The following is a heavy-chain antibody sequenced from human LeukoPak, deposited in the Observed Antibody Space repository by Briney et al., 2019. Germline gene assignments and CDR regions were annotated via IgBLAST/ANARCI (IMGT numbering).Heavy chain of an antibody. J-gene: IGHJ4*02. Sequence: ASVKVSCKASGYTFTSYYMHWVRQAPGQGLEWMGIINPSGGSTSYAQKFQGRVTTTRDTSTSTVYMELSSLRSEDTAVYYCARSERLGELSPLPNYWGQGTLVTVSS. CDR1: GYTFTSYY. CDR2: INPSGGST. D-gene: IGHD3-16*02. CDR3: ARSERLGELSPLPNY. V-gene: IGHV1-46*01.